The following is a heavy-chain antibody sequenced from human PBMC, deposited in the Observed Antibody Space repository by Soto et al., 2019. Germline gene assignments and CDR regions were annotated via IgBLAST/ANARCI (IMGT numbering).Heavy chain of an antibody. CDR3: ARTDGYSYDF. CDR2: IYYSGST. CDR1: GGSISSSSYY. D-gene: IGHD4-4*01. V-gene: IGHV4-39*07. J-gene: IGHJ4*02. Sequence: PSETLSLTCTVSGGSISSSSYYWGWIRQPPGKGLEWIGYIYYSGSTYYNPSLKSRVTMSVDTSQNQFSLRLSSVTAADTAVYYCARTDGYSYDFWGQGTPVTVSS.